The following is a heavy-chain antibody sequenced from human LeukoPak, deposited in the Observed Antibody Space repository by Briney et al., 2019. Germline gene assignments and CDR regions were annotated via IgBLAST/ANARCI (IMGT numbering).Heavy chain of an antibody. CDR2: ISGSGGST. V-gene: IGHV3-23*01. CDR1: GFTFSSYA. D-gene: IGHD5-24*01. CDR3: AKVGDGYNEPFDY. J-gene: IGHJ4*02. Sequence: PGGSLRLSCAASGFTFSSYAMSWVRQAPGKGLEWVSAISGSGGSTYYADSVKGRFTISRDNSKNTLYLRMNSLRAEDTAVYYCAKVGDGYNEPFDYWGQGTLVTVSS.